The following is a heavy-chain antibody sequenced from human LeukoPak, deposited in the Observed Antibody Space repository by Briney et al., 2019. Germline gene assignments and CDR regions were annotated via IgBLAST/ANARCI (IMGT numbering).Heavy chain of an antibody. Sequence: PGGSLRLSCAASGFTFSGYWMHWVRQVPGKGLLWFSRINSDGSSTTYADSVQGRFTISRDNAKNTLYLQMNSLRAEDTAVYYCAGGHNRGFNYLAYWGPGTRVTVSS. V-gene: IGHV3-74*01. CDR2: INSDGSST. CDR3: AGGHNRGFNYLAY. D-gene: IGHD1-14*01. J-gene: IGHJ4*02. CDR1: GFTFSGYW.